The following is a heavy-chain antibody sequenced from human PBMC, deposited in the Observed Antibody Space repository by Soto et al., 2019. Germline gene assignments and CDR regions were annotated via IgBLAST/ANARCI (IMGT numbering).Heavy chain of an antibody. D-gene: IGHD3-10*01. V-gene: IGHV3-66*01. J-gene: IGHJ6*02. CDR3: ARDFGSDATGYYGMDV. CDR1: GFTVSNNY. Sequence: GGSLRLSCAASGFTVSNNYMSWVRQTPGKGLEWVSLFYSGGDIAYADSMKGRFTISRDNSKNTLYLQMNSLRVEDTAVYFCARDFGSDATGYYGMDVWGQGTTVTVSS. CDR2: FYSGGDI.